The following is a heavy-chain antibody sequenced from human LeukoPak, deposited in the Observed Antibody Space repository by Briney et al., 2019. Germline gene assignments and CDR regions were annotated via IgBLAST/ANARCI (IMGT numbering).Heavy chain of an antibody. V-gene: IGHV3-64*01. CDR3: ARTDSSGYYWVY. CDR1: GFTFSSYA. J-gene: IGHJ4*02. D-gene: IGHD3-22*01. CDR2: ISSNGGST. Sequence: GGSLRLSCAASGFTFSSYAMHWVRQAPGKGLEYVSAISSNGGSTYYANSVKGRFTISRDNSKNTLYLQMGSLRAEDMAVYYCARTDSSGYYWVYWGQGTLVIVSS.